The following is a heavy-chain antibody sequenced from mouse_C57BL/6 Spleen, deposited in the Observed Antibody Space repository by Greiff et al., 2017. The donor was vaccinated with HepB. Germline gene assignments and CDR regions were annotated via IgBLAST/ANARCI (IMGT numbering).Heavy chain of an antibody. CDR3: ATGIGYDYGAWFAY. Sequence: VQLQQPGAELVRPGSSVKLSCKASGYTFTSYWMHWVKQRPIQGLEWIGNIDPSDSETHYNQKFKDKATLTVDKSSSTAYMQLSSLTSEDSAVYYCATGIGYDYGAWFAYWGQGTLVTVSA. J-gene: IGHJ3*01. CDR2: IDPSDSET. D-gene: IGHD2-4*01. V-gene: IGHV1-52*01. CDR1: GYTFTSYW.